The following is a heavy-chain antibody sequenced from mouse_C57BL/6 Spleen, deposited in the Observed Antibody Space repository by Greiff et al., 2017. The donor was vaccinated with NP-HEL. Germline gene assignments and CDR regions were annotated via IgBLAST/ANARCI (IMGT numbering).Heavy chain of an antibody. CDR3: ARKGGEYYGSSFFYAMDY. V-gene: IGHV1-64*01. CDR2: IHPNSGST. Sequence: QVQLQQPGAELVKPGASVKLSCKASGYTFTSYWMHWVKQRPGQGLEWIGMIHPNSGSTNYNEKFKSKATLTVDKSSSTAYMQLSSLTSEDSAVYYGARKGGEYYGSSFFYAMDYWGQGTSVTVSS. D-gene: IGHD1-1*01. J-gene: IGHJ4*01. CDR1: GYTFTSYW.